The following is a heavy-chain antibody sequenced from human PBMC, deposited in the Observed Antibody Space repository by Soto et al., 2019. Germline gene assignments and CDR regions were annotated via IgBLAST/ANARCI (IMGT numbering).Heavy chain of an antibody. J-gene: IGHJ4*02. Sequence: SVKVSCKASGGTFSSYAISWVRQAPGQGLEWMGGIIPIFGTANYAQKFQGRVTITADESTSTAYMELSSLRSEDTAVYYCAREAPRIVGATHFDYWGQGPLVTVSS. CDR2: IIPIFGTA. CDR1: GGTFSSYA. D-gene: IGHD1-26*01. CDR3: AREAPRIVGATHFDY. V-gene: IGHV1-69*13.